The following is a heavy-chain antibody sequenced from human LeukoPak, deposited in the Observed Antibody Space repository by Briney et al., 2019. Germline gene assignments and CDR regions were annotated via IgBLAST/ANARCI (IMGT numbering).Heavy chain of an antibody. CDR2: ISPSGGST. D-gene: IGHD6-13*01. J-gene: IGHJ5*02. Sequence: ASMKVSCKASGYTFTSYYMHWVRQAPGQGLEWMGIISPSGGSTSYAQKFQGRVTMTRDTSTSTVYMELSSLRSEDTAVYYCARAPMIAAAGTKGFDPWGQGTLVTVSS. CDR3: ARAPMIAAAGTKGFDP. V-gene: IGHV1-46*01. CDR1: GYTFTSYY.